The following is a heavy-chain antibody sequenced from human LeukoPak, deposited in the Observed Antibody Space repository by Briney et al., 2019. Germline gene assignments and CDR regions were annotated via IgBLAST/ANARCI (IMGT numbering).Heavy chain of an antibody. CDR3: ARAPNWKHFDY. CDR1: GGSFSGYY. CDR2: INHSGST. V-gene: IGHV4-34*01. D-gene: IGHD1-1*01. Sequence: PSETLSLTCAVYGGSFSGYYWSWIRQPPGKGLEWIGEINHSGSTNYNPSLKSRVTISVDTSKNQFSLKLNSVTAADTAVYYCARAPNWKHFDYWGQGTLVTVSS. J-gene: IGHJ4*02.